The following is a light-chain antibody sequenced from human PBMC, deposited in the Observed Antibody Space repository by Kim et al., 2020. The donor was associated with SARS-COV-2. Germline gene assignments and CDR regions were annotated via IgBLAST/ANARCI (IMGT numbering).Light chain of an antibody. V-gene: IGKV4-1*01. CDR3: QEYNSAPLT. J-gene: IGKJ5*01. Sequence: ATINCKSSQSVLCSSNNKNSLAWYQQKPGQPPKLLIYWASTRKSGVPDRFSGSGSGTDFTLTISSLQAEDVAIYYCQEYNSAPLTFGQGTRLEIK. CDR2: WAS. CDR1: QSVLCSSNNKNS.